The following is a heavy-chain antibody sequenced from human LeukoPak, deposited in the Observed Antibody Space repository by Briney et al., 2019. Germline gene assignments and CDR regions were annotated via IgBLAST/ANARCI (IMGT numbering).Heavy chain of an antibody. CDR2: IYYSGST. CDR3: ARFEDRGPDFWSGYPNDY. J-gene: IGHJ4*02. D-gene: IGHD3-3*01. Sequence: PSETLSLTCTVSGGSISSSSYYWGWIRQPPGKGLEWIGSIYYSGSTYYNPSLKSRVTISVDTSKNQFSLKLSSVTAADTAVYYCARFEDRGPDFWSGYPNDYWGQGTLVTVSS. CDR1: GGSISSSSYY. V-gene: IGHV4-39*01.